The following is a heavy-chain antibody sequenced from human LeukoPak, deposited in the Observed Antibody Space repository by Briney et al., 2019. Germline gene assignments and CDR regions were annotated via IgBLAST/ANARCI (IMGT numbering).Heavy chain of an antibody. J-gene: IGHJ4*02. CDR1: GGSISSYY. CDR2: IYYSGST. Sequence: SETLSLTCTVSGGSISSYYWSWIRQPPEKGLEWIGYIYYSGSTNYNPSLKSRVTMSVDTSQNQFSLKLNSVTAADTAVYYCARGSRTGTDYWGQGTLVTVSS. D-gene: IGHD3/OR15-3a*01. V-gene: IGHV4-59*01. CDR3: ARGSRTGTDY.